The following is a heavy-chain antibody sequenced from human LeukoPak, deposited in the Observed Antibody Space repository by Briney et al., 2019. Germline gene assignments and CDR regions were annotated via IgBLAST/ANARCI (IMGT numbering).Heavy chain of an antibody. CDR3: VRGAGATISYYHYYMDV. V-gene: IGHV1-8*03. CDR1: GYTFTSYD. J-gene: IGHJ6*03. D-gene: IGHD1-26*01. CDR2: MNPNSGNT. Sequence: ASVKVSCKASGYTFTSYDINWVRQATGQGLEWVGWMNPNSGNTGYAQKFQGRVTITRNTSISTAYMELSSLRSEDTAVYYCVRGAGATISYYHYYMDVWGKGTTVTVS.